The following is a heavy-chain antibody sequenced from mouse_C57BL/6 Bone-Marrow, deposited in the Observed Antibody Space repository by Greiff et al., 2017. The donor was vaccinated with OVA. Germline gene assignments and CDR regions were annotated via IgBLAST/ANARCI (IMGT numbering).Heavy chain of an antibody. Sequence: EVKLVESGAELVRPGASVKLSCTASGFNIKDYYMHWVKQRPEQGLEWIGRIDPEDGDTEYAPKFQGKATMTADTSSNTAYLQLSSLTSEDTAVYYCTTNYGSRNWYFDVWGTGTTVTVSS. V-gene: IGHV14-1*01. J-gene: IGHJ1*03. CDR2: IDPEDGDT. CDR3: TTNYGSRNWYFDV. D-gene: IGHD1-1*01. CDR1: GFNIKDYY.